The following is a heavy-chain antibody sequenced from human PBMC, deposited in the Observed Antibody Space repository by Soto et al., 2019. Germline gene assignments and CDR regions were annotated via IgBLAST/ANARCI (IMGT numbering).Heavy chain of an antibody. D-gene: IGHD2-15*01. CDR1: GGTFSSYA. Sequence: QVQLVQSGAEVKKPGSSVKVSCKASGGTFSSYAISWVRQAPGQGLEWMGGIIPIFGTANYAQKFKGRVTITADESTSTAYMELSSLRSEDTAVYYCARGGCSGGSCDGTFDIWGQGTMVTVSS. V-gene: IGHV1-69*12. CDR3: ARGGCSGGSCDGTFDI. J-gene: IGHJ3*02. CDR2: IIPIFGTA.